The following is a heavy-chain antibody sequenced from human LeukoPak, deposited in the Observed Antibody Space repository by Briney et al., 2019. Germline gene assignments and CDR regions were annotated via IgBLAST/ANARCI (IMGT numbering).Heavy chain of an antibody. J-gene: IGHJ6*02. V-gene: IGHV1-46*01. D-gene: IGHD2-2*01. Sequence: ASVKVSCKASGYTFTNYGIHWVRQAPGQGLEWMGIINPSGGSTSYAQKFQGRVTMTRDTSTSTVYMELSSLRSEDTAVYYCARDFGLDCSSTSCYAGYYYYGMDVWGQGTTVTVSS. CDR1: GYTFTNYG. CDR3: ARDFGLDCSSTSCYAGYYYYGMDV. CDR2: INPSGGST.